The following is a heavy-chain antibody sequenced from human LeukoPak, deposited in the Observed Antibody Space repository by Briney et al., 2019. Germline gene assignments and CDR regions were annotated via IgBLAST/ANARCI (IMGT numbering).Heavy chain of an antibody. Sequence: GSLRLSCAASGFTFSSYGMSWVRQAPGKGLEWVSAISGSGGSTYYADSVKGRFTISRDNSKNTLYLQMNSLRAEDTAVYYCARAVAVAGTTVDYWGQGTLVTVSS. V-gene: IGHV3-23*01. CDR1: GFTFSSYG. J-gene: IGHJ4*02. CDR3: ARAVAVAGTTVDY. D-gene: IGHD6-19*01. CDR2: ISGSGGST.